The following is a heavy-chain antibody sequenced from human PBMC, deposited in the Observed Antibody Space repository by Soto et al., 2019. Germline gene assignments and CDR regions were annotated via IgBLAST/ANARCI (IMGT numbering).Heavy chain of an antibody. J-gene: IGHJ6*02. CDR3: ARDPRGGYCSSTSCYTGRRGKYYYGMHV. V-gene: IGHV4-61*01. Sequence: SETLSLTCTVSGGSVSSGSYYWSWIRQPPGKGLEWIGYIYYSGSTNYNPSLKSRVTISVDTSKNQFSLKLSSVTAADTAVYYCARDPRGGYCSSTSCYTGRRGKYYYGMHVWGQGTTVTVS. D-gene: IGHD2-2*02. CDR2: IYYSGST. CDR1: GGSVSSGSYY.